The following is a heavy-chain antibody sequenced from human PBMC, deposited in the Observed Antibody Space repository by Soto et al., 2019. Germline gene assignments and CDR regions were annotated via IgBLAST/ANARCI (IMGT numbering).Heavy chain of an antibody. V-gene: IGHV2-5*02. CDR2: IYWDDDK. Sequence: QITLKESGPPLVKPTQTLTLTCTFSGFSLRISGVGVGWIRQPPGKALEWLALIYWDDDKRYSTSLKSRLTITKDTTKNQVVLTMTNMDPVDTATYYCAHSATVSDAFDIWGQGTMVTDSS. CDR1: GFSLRISGVG. CDR3: AHSATVSDAFDI. D-gene: IGHD2-15*01. J-gene: IGHJ3*02.